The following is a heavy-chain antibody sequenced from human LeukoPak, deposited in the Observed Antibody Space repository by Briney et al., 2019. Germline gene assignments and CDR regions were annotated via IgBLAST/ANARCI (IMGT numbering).Heavy chain of an antibody. V-gene: IGHV4-61*02. J-gene: IGHJ2*01. CDR2: IYISGNT. Sequence: SETLSLTCTVSGGSISSDSYYWSWIRQPAGKGLEWIGRIYISGNTNYNPSLKSRVTISVDTSKNQFSLKLSSVTAADTAVYYCARDSQIVVVPAGPTYWYFDLWGRGTLVTVSS. CDR1: GGSISSDSYY. CDR3: ARDSQIVVVPAGPTYWYFDL. D-gene: IGHD2-2*01.